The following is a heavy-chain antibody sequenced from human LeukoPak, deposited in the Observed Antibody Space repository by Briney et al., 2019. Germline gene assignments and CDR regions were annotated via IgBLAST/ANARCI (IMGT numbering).Heavy chain of an antibody. CDR2: IIPIFGTA. CDR1: GGSFSSYA. Sequence: SVKVSCKASGGSFSSYAISWVRQAPGQGLEWMGRIIPIFGTANYAQKFQGRVTITADIVSSTAYIEMNNLTSEDTAVYFCAKQGAVRQDYYMDVWGSGTTVTVSS. J-gene: IGHJ6*03. V-gene: IGHV1-69*06. CDR3: AKQGAVRQDYYMDV. D-gene: IGHD3-16*01.